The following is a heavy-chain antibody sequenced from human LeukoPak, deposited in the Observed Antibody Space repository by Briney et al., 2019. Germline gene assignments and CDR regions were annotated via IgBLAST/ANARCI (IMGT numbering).Heavy chain of an antibody. CDR1: GFTVSSNY. J-gene: IGHJ6*03. CDR3: AREMATIDRFGYYYYYYMDV. V-gene: IGHV3-53*01. Sequence: GGSLRLSCAASGFTVSSNYMSWVRQAPGKGLEWVSGIYSGGSTYYVDSVKGRFTISRDNSKNTLYLQMNSTRSEETAVYYCAREMATIDRFGYYYYYYMDVWGKGTTVTVSS. CDR2: IYSGGST. D-gene: IGHD5-24*01.